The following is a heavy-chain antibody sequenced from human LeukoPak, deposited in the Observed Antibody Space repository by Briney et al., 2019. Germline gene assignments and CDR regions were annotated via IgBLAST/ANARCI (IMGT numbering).Heavy chain of an antibody. J-gene: IGHJ4*02. D-gene: IGHD3-10*01. CDR2: VDPEDGET. Sequence: ASVKVSCKVSGYTLTELSMHWVRQAPGKGLEWMGSVDPEDGETIYAQKFQGRVTMTEDTSTDTVYMELSSLRSEDTAMYYCATDPNYYGSGSLDYWGQGTLVTVSS. V-gene: IGHV1-24*01. CDR1: GYTLTELS. CDR3: ATDPNYYGSGSLDY.